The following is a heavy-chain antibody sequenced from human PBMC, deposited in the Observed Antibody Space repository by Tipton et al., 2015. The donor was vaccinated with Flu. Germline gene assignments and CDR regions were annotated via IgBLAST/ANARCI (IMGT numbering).Heavy chain of an antibody. D-gene: IGHD6-13*01. CDR3: ARDLGSSGSFDY. CDR2: IYYSGST. V-gene: IGHV4-59*01. J-gene: IGHJ4*02. CDR1: GGSLSSYY. Sequence: TLSLTCTVSGGSLSSYYWSWVRQPPGKGLEWIGYIYYSGSTNHNPSLKSRVAISVDTSKNQFSLKLSSVTAADTAVYYCARDLGSSGSFDYWGQGTLVTVSS.